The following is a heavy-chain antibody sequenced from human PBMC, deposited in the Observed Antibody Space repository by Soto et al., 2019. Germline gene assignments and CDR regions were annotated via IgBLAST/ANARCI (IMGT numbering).Heavy chain of an antibody. V-gene: IGHV1-18*01. J-gene: IGHJ4*02. Sequence: GASVKVSCKASGYTFTSYGISWVRQAPGQGLEWMGWISAYNGNTNYAQKLQGRVTMTTDTSTSTAYMELRSPRSDDTAVYYCARVARGYSSTWYSTFDYWGQGTLVTVSS. CDR2: ISAYNGNT. CDR1: GYTFTSYG. D-gene: IGHD6-13*01. CDR3: ARVARGYSSTWYSTFDY.